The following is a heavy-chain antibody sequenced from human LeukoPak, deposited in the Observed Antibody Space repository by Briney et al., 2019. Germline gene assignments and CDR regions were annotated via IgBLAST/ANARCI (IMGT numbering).Heavy chain of an antibody. CDR1: GGSISSYH. J-gene: IGHJ4*02. Sequence: SETLSLTCTVSGGSISSYHWSWIRQPPGKGLEWIGEINHSGSTNYNPSLKSRVTISVDTSKNQLSLFLTSVTAADTAMYYCARSFSGSYYFEYWGQGTLVTVSS. D-gene: IGHD1-26*01. CDR3: ARSFSGSYYFEY. V-gene: IGHV4-34*01. CDR2: INHSGST.